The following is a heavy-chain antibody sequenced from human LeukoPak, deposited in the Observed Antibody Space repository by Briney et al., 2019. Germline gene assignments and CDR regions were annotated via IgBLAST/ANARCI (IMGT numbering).Heavy chain of an antibody. CDR2: IKQDGSEK. Sequence: GGSLRLSCAASGFTFSSYWMSWVRQAPGKGLEWVAHIKQDGSEKYYVDSVKGRFTISRDNAKNSLYLQMNSLRAQDTALYYCARDRAHVLLWFGELGDDSPRFDYWGQGTLVTVSS. CDR3: ARDRAHVLLWFGELGDDSPRFDY. D-gene: IGHD3-10*01. CDR1: GFTFSSYW. J-gene: IGHJ4*02. V-gene: IGHV3-7*01.